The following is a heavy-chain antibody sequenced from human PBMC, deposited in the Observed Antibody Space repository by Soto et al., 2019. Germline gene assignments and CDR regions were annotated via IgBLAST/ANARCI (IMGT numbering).Heavy chain of an antibody. CDR3: ARHCVAVVIKGWGY. J-gene: IGHJ4*02. CDR2: TYYNGNA. CDR1: GASLDRSNYY. D-gene: IGHD3-22*01. Sequence: PSETLSLTCNVSGASLDRSNYYWDWIRQSPGKGLEWIGTTYYNGNAYYNPSLRSRVTMSVATSKTQFSLKLMSVTAAATAVYYCARHCVAVVIKGWGYWGQETLVTVSS. V-gene: IGHV4-39*01.